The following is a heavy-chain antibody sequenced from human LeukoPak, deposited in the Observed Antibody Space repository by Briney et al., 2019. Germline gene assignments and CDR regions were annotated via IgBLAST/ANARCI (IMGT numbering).Heavy chain of an antibody. J-gene: IGHJ4*02. D-gene: IGHD3-3*01. CDR3: ARDDHFDYDFWSGYFSSGFEEKYYFDY. Sequence: GVSLRLSCAASGVTFSSYSMNWVRQAPGKGLEWVSSISSSSSYSYYADSVKGRFTISRDNAKNSLYLQMNSLRAEDTAVYYCARDDHFDYDFWSGYFSSGFEEKYYFDYWGQGTLVTVSS. V-gene: IGHV3-21*01. CDR1: GVTFSSYS. CDR2: ISSSSSYS.